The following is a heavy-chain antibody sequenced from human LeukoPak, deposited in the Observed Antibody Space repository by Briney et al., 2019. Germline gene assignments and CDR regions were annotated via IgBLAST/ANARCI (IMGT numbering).Heavy chain of an antibody. CDR3: ARTRYYYNSRSYGAPYYFDY. J-gene: IGHJ4*02. Sequence: SETLSLTCTVSGCSISSYYWSWIRQPAGKGLEWTGRIHTSGSTNYNPSLKSRVTMSVDTSKNQFSLKLSSVTAADTAVYYCARTRYYYNSRSYGAPYYFDYWGQGTLVTVSS. V-gene: IGHV4-4*07. CDR2: IHTSGST. D-gene: IGHD3-10*01. CDR1: GCSISSYY.